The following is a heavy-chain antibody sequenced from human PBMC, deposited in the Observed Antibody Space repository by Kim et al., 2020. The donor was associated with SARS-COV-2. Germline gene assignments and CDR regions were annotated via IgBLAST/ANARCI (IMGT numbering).Heavy chain of an antibody. CDR3: ARERSSGWGRPQNFDY. V-gene: IGHV1-18*01. CDR2: ISAYNGNT. Sequence: ASVKVSCKASGHTFTSYGISWVRQAPGQGREWMGWISAYNGNTNYAQKLQGRVTMTTDTSTSTAYMELRSLRSDDTAVYYCARERSSGWGRPQNFDYWGQGTLVTVSS. D-gene: IGHD6-19*01. CDR1: GHTFTSYG. J-gene: IGHJ4*02.